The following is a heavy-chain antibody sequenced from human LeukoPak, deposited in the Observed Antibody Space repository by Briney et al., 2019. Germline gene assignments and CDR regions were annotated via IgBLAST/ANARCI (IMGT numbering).Heavy chain of an antibody. V-gene: IGHV4-39*01. CDR2: IYYSGST. J-gene: IGHJ4*02. CDR1: GGSISSSSYY. D-gene: IGHD1-7*01. CDR3: ARLGWNSGFDY. Sequence: PSETLSLTCTVSGGSISSSSYYWGWIRQPPGKGLEWIGSIYYSGSTYYNPTLKSRVTISVDTSKNQFSLKLSSVTAADTAVYYCARLGWNSGFDYWGQGTLVTVSS.